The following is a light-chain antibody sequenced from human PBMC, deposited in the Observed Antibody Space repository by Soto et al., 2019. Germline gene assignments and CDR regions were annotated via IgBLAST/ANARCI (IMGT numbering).Light chain of an antibody. J-gene: IGKJ2*01. CDR1: QIIGTN. V-gene: IGKV3-15*01. Sequence: ENVLTQSPATLSVSPGERATLSCRTSQIIGTNLAWYQQKLGQAPRLLIYGAFIRAPGFPVRFRGTGSGSEFTLTISSLQSEDGALYYCQQYDKWPYTFGQGTNLEIK. CDR3: QQYDKWPYT. CDR2: GAF.